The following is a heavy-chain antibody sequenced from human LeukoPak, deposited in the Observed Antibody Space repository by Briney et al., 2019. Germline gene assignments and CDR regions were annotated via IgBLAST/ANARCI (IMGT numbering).Heavy chain of an antibody. CDR3: AKMTGTSSY. V-gene: IGHV1-18*01. D-gene: IGHD1-1*01. Sequence: ASVKVSCKASGYTFTSYDISWARQAPGQGLEWMGWIRAYNGNTSYARKLHGRVTMTTDTSTSTAYMELRSLRSDDTAVYYCAKMTGTSSYWGQGTLVTVSS. J-gene: IGHJ4*02. CDR2: IRAYNGNT. CDR1: GYTFTSYD.